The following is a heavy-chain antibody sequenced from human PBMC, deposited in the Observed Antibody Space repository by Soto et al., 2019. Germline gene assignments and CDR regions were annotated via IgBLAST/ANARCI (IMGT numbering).Heavy chain of an antibody. Sequence: EVQLVESGGGLVQPGGSLRLSCAASGFTFSSYWMHWVRQAPGKGLVWVSRINSDGSSTSYADSVKGRFTISRDNAKNTMYLQMNSLRADDTAVYYCATSVVTTVDFDYWGQGTLVTVSS. V-gene: IGHV3-74*01. D-gene: IGHD3-10*01. J-gene: IGHJ4*02. CDR3: ATSVVTTVDFDY. CDR2: INSDGSST. CDR1: GFTFSSYW.